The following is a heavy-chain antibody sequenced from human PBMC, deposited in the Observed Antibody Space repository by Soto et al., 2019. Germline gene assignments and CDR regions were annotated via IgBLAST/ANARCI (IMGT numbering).Heavy chain of an antibody. V-gene: IGHV1-2*04. CDR1: GYAFTGYY. Sequence: QVQLVQSGAEVKKPGASVKVSCKASGYAFTGYYIHWVRQAPGQRLEWMGRIIPDSGGTNYAQKFQGWVSMTGETSINTAYMELSRLRSDDTAMYYCVRVGSSGREYFQHWGQGSLVTVSS. CDR3: VRVGSSGREYFQH. CDR2: IIPDSGGT. D-gene: IGHD6-19*01. J-gene: IGHJ1*01.